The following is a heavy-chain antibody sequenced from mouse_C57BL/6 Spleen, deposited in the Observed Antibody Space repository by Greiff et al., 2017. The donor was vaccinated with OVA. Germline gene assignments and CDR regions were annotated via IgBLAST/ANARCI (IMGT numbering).Heavy chain of an antibody. CDR2: IHPNSGST. V-gene: IGHV1-64*01. Sequence: QVQLQQPGAELVKPGASVKLSCKASGYTFTSYWMRWVKQRPGQGLEWIGMIHPNSGSTNYNEKFKSKATLTVDKSSSTAYMQLSSLTSEDSAVYYCAREGYDDGFDYWGQGTTLTVSS. CDR1: GYTFTSYW. CDR3: AREGYDDGFDY. D-gene: IGHD2-2*01. J-gene: IGHJ2*01.